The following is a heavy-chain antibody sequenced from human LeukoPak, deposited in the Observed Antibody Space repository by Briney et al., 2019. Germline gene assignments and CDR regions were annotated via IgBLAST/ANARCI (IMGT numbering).Heavy chain of an antibody. CDR2: ISSSSGYI. J-gene: IGHJ6*02. D-gene: IGHD3-16*01. Sequence: PGGSLRLSCAASGFTFSSYSMSWVRQAPGKGLEWVSSISSSSGYIYYADSVKGRFSISRDNAENSLYLQMNSLRAEDTAVYYCARDGGIIRFGGQDVWGQGTTVTVS. V-gene: IGHV3-21*01. CDR1: GFTFSSYS. CDR3: ARDGGIIRFGGQDV.